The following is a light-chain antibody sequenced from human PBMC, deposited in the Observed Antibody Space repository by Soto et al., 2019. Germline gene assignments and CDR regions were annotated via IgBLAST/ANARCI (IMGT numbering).Light chain of an antibody. V-gene: IGKV3-11*01. J-gene: IGKJ2*01. CDR2: DVS. CDR1: QNISNY. CDR3: LQDYSLPYT. Sequence: IVLTQSPATLSLSPGKRATLSCRASQNISNYLIWYQQKPGQAPRLLIYDVSNRATGIPARFSGSGSGTDFTLTISSLQPEDFATYYCLQDYSLPYTFGQGTKVDIK.